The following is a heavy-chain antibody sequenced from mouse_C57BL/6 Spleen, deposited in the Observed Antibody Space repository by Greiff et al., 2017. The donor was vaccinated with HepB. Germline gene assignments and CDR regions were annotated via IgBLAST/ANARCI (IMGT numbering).Heavy chain of an antibody. Sequence: QVQLQQPGAELVKPGASVKLSCKASGYTFTSYWMHWVKQRPGQGLEWIGMIHPNSGSTNYNEKFKSKATLTVDKSSSTAYMQLSSLTSEDSAVYYCARRGITTVVADFDYWGQGTTLTVSS. CDR3: ARRGITTVVADFDY. V-gene: IGHV1-64*01. J-gene: IGHJ2*01. CDR2: IHPNSGST. D-gene: IGHD1-1*01. CDR1: GYTFTSYW.